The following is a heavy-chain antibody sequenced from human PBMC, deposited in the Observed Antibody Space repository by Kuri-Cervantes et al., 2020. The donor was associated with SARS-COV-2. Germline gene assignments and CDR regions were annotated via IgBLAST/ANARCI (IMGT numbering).Heavy chain of an antibody. Sequence: SVKVSCKASGYTFTSYYMHWVRQAPGQGLEWMGGIIPIFGTANYAQKFQGRVTITADESTSTAYMELSSLRSEDTAVYYCATTTGTTNWFDPWGQGTLVTVSS. V-gene: IGHV1-69*13. CDR2: IIPIFGTA. CDR3: ATTTGTTNWFDP. J-gene: IGHJ5*02. D-gene: IGHD1-1*01. CDR1: GYTFTSYY.